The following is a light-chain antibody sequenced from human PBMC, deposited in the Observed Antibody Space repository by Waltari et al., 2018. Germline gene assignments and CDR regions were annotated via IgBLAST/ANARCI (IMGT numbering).Light chain of an antibody. CDR2: KVS. CDR1: QSLVYSDGNTY. CDR3: MQGTRWPGT. Sequence: VMTQSPLSLSVTLGQPASIPCRSSQSLVYSDGNTYLNWFHQRPGQSPRRLIYKVSMRDSGVPERFSGSGSVTDFTLKISTVEAEDVGIYYCMQGTRWPGTFGPGTKVEVK. J-gene: IGKJ1*01. V-gene: IGKV2-30*01.